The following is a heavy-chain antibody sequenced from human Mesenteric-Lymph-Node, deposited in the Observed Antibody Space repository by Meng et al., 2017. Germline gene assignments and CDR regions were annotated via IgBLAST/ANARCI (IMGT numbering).Heavy chain of an antibody. J-gene: IGHJ4*02. CDR2: VKPDGGTT. CDR3: ARDWDWVVWDY. D-gene: IGHD3/OR15-3a*01. Sequence: VQWVAAGGGLVQSGGALSLYGAASGFTFSSYAMGWVRQAPGKGLEWVSQVKPDGGTTAYADSVKGRFTISRDNAKSTLFLEMNSLRAEDAAMYYCARDWDWVVWDYWGQGTLVTVSS. V-gene: IGHV3-74*03. CDR1: GFTFSSYA.